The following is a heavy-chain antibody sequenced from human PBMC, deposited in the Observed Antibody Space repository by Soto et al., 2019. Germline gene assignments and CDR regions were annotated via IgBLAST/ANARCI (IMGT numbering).Heavy chain of an antibody. D-gene: IGHD3-3*01. CDR1: GFTFSSYA. Sequence: GGSLRLSCAASGFTFSSYAMSWFRQAPGKGLEWVSAISGSGGSTYYADSVKGRFTISRDNSKNTLYLQMNSLRAEDTAVYYCEKTPVRFLEWLSVHFDYWGQGTLVTVSS. CDR2: ISGSGGST. J-gene: IGHJ4*02. CDR3: EKTPVRFLEWLSVHFDY. V-gene: IGHV3-23*01.